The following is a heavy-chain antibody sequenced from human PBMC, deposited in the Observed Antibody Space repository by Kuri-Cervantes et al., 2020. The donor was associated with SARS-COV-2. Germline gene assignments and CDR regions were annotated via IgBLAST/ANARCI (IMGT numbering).Heavy chain of an antibody. CDR3: VRIRAATVIADY. V-gene: IGHV2-70*11. Sequence: SGSTQVKPTQTLSLSCTFSGFSLTTSGMCVAWILQPPGKAFEWLARIDWDDDNYYKTSLTTRLSMSKVTTKDQVVLTMTNMDPVETATYYCVRIRAATVIADYWGQGTLVTVSS. D-gene: IGHD2-21*01. CDR1: GFSLTTSGMC. CDR2: IDWDDDN. J-gene: IGHJ4*02.